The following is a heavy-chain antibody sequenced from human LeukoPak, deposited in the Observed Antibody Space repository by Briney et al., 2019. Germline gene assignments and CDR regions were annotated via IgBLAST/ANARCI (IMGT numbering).Heavy chain of an antibody. Sequence: ASVKVSCKASGYTFTSYYMHWVRQAPGQGLEWMGIINPSGGSTSYAQKFQGRVTMTRDTSTSTVYMELSSLRAEDTAVFYCARWRPIILGPKTQGGFDSWGQGTMVTVSS. CDR3: ARWRPIILGPKTQGGFDS. D-gene: IGHD2-8*02. CDR2: INPSGGST. J-gene: IGHJ4*02. CDR1: GYTFTSYY. V-gene: IGHV1-46*01.